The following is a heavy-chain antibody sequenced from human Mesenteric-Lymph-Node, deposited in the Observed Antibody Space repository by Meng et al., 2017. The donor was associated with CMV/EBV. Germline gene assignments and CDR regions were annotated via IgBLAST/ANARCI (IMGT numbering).Heavy chain of an antibody. CDR3: ARAFVTVHGVPTWATLEY. J-gene: IGHJ4*02. CDR2: ISYDGTTQ. V-gene: IGHV3-30*04. D-gene: IGHD3-10*01. Sequence: GGSLRLSCGVSGFPVSSYAMHWVRQAPGKGLEWVAAISYDGTTQYYADSVRGRFTISRDNLQMNSLRPEDTAMYYCARAFVTVHGVPTWATLEYWGQGTLVTVSS. CDR1: GFPVSSYA.